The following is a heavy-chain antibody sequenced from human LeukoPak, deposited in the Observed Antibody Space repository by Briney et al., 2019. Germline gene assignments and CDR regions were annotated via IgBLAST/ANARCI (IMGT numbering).Heavy chain of an antibody. CDR1: GFTFSSYG. Sequence: GGSLRLSCAASGFTFSSYGMHWVRQAPGKGLEWVAVISYDGSNKYYADSVKGRFTISRDNSKNTLYLQMNSLRAEDTAVYYCAKDTPDQYCSGGSCPIHFDYWGQGTLVTVSS. CDR3: AKDTPDQYCSGGSCPIHFDY. D-gene: IGHD2-15*01. J-gene: IGHJ4*02. CDR2: ISYDGSNK. V-gene: IGHV3-30*18.